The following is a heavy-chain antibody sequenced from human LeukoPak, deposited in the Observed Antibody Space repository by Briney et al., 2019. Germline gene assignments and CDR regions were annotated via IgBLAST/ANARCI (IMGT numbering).Heavy chain of an antibody. CDR1: GGSISGDY. Sequence: PSETLSLTCTVSGGSISGDYWSWIRQPPGKGLEWIGYIYYSGSSSYNPSLKSRVTMSVDTSKNQFSLNLSSVTAADTAVYYCARQEYSYGYYMDVRGKGTTVTVSS. CDR2: IYYSGSS. J-gene: IGHJ6*03. V-gene: IGHV4-59*08. CDR3: ARQEYSYGYYMDV. D-gene: IGHD5-18*01.